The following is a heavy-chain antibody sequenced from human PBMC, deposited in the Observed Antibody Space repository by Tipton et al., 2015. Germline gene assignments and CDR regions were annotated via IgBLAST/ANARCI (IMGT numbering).Heavy chain of an antibody. CDR1: GGSISSYY. D-gene: IGHD6-19*01. CDR3: ARTGGVHSSGWEVH. CDR2: LYYCGNT. V-gene: IGHV4-59*01. J-gene: IGHJ4*02. Sequence: TLSLTCTVSGGSISSYYWNWIRQPPGKSLEWIGHLYYCGNTNYSPSLKSRVTISVDTPKNQFSLELNSVTAADTAVYYCARTGGVHSSGWEVHWGQGTLVSVSS.